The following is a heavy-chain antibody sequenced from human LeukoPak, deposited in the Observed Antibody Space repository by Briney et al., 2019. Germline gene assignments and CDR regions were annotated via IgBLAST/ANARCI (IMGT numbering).Heavy chain of an antibody. V-gene: IGHV4-59*01. CDR3: AGGADRSGYYSIFYFDY. D-gene: IGHD3-22*01. CDR2: IYYSGST. CDR1: GGSISSYY. Sequence: SETLSLTCTVSGGSISSYYWIWTRQPPGKGLEGLGYIYYSGSTNYNPSLKSRVHISVDKSKNQFSLTLSSVTAEATAVYYCAGGADRSGYYSIFYFDYWGQGTLVTVSS. J-gene: IGHJ4*02.